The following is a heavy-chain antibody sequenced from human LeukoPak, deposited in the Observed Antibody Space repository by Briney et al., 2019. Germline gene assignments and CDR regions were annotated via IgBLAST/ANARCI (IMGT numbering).Heavy chain of an antibody. D-gene: IGHD4-17*01. Sequence: GGSLRLSCAASGFTFSSYGMHWVRQAPGKGLEWVAFIRYDGSNKYYADSVKGRCTISRDNSKNTLYLQMNSLRAEDTAVYYCAKALNYGDYVAYWGQGTLVTVSS. J-gene: IGHJ4*02. CDR3: AKALNYGDYVAY. CDR2: IRYDGSNK. CDR1: GFTFSSYG. V-gene: IGHV3-30*02.